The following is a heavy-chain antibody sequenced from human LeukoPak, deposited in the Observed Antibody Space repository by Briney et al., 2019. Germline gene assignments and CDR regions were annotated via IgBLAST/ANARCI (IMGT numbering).Heavy chain of an antibody. CDR3: ARFLRYSPNYYYYGMDV. D-gene: IGHD5-18*01. CDR2: IIPIFGTA. CDR1: GGTFSSYA. J-gene: IGHJ6*02. V-gene: IGHV1-69*01. Sequence: ASVKVSCKASGGTFSSYAISWVRQAPGQGLEWVGGIIPIFGTANHAQKFQGRVTITADESTSTAYMELSSLRSEDTAVYYCARFLRYSPNYYYYGMDVWGQGTTVTVSS.